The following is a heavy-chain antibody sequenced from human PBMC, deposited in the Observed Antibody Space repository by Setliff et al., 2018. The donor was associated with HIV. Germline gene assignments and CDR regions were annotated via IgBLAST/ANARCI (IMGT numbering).Heavy chain of an antibody. Sequence: PGGSLRLSCAASGFTFSNYNMNWVRQAPGKGLEWVSSISSSSSYIYYTDSVTGRFTISRDDAKRSLYLQMTSLRAEDTAVYYCARVSIAVQDPAPAFDIWGQGTLVTVSS. CDR1: GFTFSNYN. V-gene: IGHV3-21*01. CDR3: ARVSIAVQDPAPAFDI. D-gene: IGHD6-19*01. J-gene: IGHJ3*02. CDR2: ISSSSSYI.